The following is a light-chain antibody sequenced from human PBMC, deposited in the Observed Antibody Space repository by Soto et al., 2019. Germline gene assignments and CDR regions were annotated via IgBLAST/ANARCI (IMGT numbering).Light chain of an antibody. Sequence: DIQMTQSPSTLSASVGDRVTITCRASQSISTWLAWYQQKPGKAPKVLIYDASILERGVPSRFSGSGSGTKFTLTISSLQPDDFATYHCHQYSSNSYTFGQGTKLEIK. CDR3: HQYSSNSYT. V-gene: IGKV1-5*01. J-gene: IGKJ2*01. CDR2: DAS. CDR1: QSISTW.